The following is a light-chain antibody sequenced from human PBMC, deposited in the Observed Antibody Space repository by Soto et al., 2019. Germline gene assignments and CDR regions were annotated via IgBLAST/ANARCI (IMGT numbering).Light chain of an antibody. CDR3: QKYDNLPPIT. Sequence: DIQMTQSPSSLSASVGDRVTITCQASQDISNYLNWYQQKPGKAPKLLIYDASNLETGVPSRFSGSGYGTDFTFTISSLQAEDIATYYCQKYDNLPPITFGQGTKLEIK. V-gene: IGKV1-33*01. CDR2: DAS. CDR1: QDISNY. J-gene: IGKJ2*01.